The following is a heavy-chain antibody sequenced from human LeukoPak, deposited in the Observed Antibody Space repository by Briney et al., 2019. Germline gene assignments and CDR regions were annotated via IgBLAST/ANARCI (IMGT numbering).Heavy chain of an antibody. CDR3: ARPGVGFDY. V-gene: IGHV3-74*01. CDR1: GFTFTSHW. J-gene: IGHJ4*02. Sequence: GGSLRLSCAASGFTFTSHWMHWVRQAPGKGLVWLSRINTDGTITSYADSLEGRFTISRDNAKNTVYLQMNSLRTEDTAVYYCARPGVGFDYWGQGALVTVSS. CDR2: INTDGTIT.